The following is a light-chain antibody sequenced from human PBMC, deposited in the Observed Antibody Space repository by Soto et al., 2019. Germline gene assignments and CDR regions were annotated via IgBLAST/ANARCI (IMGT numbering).Light chain of an antibody. CDR1: QSISSW. V-gene: IGKV1-5*01. CDR2: DAS. J-gene: IGKJ1*01. CDR3: QQYNSYSWT. Sequence: DIQMTQSPSTLSASVGDRVTITCRASQSISSWLAWYQQKPGKAPKLLIYDASSLESGVPSRFSGSGSGTESTLTFSSLQPDDFSTYYCQQYNSYSWTFGQGTKVDIK.